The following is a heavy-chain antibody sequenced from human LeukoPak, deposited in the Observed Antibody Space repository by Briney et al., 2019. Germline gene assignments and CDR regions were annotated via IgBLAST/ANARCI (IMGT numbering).Heavy chain of an antibody. Sequence: GGSLRLSCAASGFTFSSYAMHWVRQAPGKGLEWVANIKQDGSEKYYVDSVKGRFTISRDNAKNSLYLQMNSLRAEDTAVYYCAKDLYTSRYACCFDYWGQGTLVTVSS. J-gene: IGHJ4*02. V-gene: IGHV3-7*01. CDR3: AKDLYTSRYACCFDY. D-gene: IGHD6-13*01. CDR2: IKQDGSEK. CDR1: GFTFSSYA.